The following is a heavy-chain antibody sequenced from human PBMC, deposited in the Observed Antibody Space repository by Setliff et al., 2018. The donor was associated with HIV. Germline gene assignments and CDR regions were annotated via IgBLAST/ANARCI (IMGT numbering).Heavy chain of an antibody. D-gene: IGHD3-16*01. J-gene: IGHJ4*02. CDR1: GYSISSGYY. CDR3: ARRPPYWGFDF. V-gene: IGHV4-38-2*01. CDR2: IYHNGNT. Sequence: SETLSLTCDVSGYSISSGYYWGRIRQPPGKGLEWIADIYHNGNTHYNPSVKSRVTISVDTSKNQFSLKLRSVTAADTAVYYCARRPPYWGFDFWGQGTLVTVSS.